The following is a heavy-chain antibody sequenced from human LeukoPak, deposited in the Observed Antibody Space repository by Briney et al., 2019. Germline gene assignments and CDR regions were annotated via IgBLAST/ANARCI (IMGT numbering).Heavy chain of an antibody. CDR3: AKSKGYGGNSGRFDY. CDR1: GFTFSNYW. CDR2: IQQHGSET. V-gene: IGHV3-7*03. J-gene: IGHJ4*02. Sequence: GGSLRLSCEGSGFTFSNYWMSWVRQAPGKGLEWVANIQQHGSETYYGDSVKGRFTISRDNSKNTLYLQMNSLRAEDTAVYYCAKSKGYGGNSGRFDYWGQGTLVTVSS. D-gene: IGHD4-23*01.